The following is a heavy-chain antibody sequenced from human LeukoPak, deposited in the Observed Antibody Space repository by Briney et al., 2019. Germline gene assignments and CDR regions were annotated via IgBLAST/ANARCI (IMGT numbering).Heavy chain of an antibody. CDR1: GYTFTNYDYG. V-gene: IGHV1-18*01. CDR3: ARVYGYNIGIYYFDY. D-gene: IGHD2/OR15-2a*01. Sequence: GASVKVSCKASGYTFTNYDYGISWVRQAPGQGLKWVGWISATNGNTKYVQGFQGRVSMTTDTSTNTAYMELRSLRSDDTAVYFCARVYGYNIGIYYFDYWGQGTLVTVSS. CDR2: ISATNGNT. J-gene: IGHJ4*02.